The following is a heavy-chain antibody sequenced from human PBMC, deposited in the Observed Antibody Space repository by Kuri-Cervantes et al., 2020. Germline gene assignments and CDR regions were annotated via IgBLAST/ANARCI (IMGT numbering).Heavy chain of an antibody. D-gene: IGHD3-22*01. V-gene: IGHV3-43D*04. J-gene: IGHJ4*02. CDR1: GFTFDDYA. Sequence: GGSLRLSCAASGFTFDDYAMHWVRQAPGKGLEWVSLISWDGGSTYYADSVKGRFTISRDNSKNSLYLQMNSLRAEDTAVYYCAKERYPYYYDSSGYYYFDYWGQGTLVTVSS. CDR3: AKERYPYYYDSSGYYYFDY. CDR2: ISWDGGST.